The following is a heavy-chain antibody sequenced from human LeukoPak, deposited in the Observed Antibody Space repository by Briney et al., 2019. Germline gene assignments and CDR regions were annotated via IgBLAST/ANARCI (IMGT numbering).Heavy chain of an antibody. J-gene: IGHJ6*02. Sequence: GGSLRLSCAASGFGFSDYYINWIRQAPGKGLEWISYISGSGAVTYYADSVKGRFTVSRDNARDSVYLQLNSLRAEDTAVYYCAREGTQITMVRGVTSVGMDVWGQGTTVTVSS. D-gene: IGHD3-10*01. CDR3: AREGTQITMVRGVTSVGMDV. CDR2: ISGSGAVT. CDR1: GFGFSDYY. V-gene: IGHV3-11*04.